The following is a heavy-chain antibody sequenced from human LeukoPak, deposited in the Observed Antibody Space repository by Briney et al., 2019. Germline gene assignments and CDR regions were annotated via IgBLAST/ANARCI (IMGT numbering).Heavy chain of an antibody. J-gene: IGHJ5*01. V-gene: IGHV3-21*01. D-gene: IGHD6-19*01. Sequence: RQAPGKGLEWVSSITSTSSYIYYADSVKGRFTISRDNAKNSLCLLMNSLRAEDTAVYYCAKNAIWSYSSGWYDDSWGQGTLVTVSS. CDR3: AKNAIWSYSSGWYDDS. CDR2: ITSTSSYI.